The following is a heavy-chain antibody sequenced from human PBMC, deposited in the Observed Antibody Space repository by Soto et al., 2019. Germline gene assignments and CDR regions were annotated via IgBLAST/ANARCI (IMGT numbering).Heavy chain of an antibody. CDR2: IYSGGST. CDR1: GFTVSSNY. Sequence: GGSLRLSCAASGFTVSSNYMSWVRQAPGKGLEWVSVIYSGGSTYYADSVKGRFTISRDNPKNTLYLQMNSLRAEDTAVYYCARDLRDIAAPQNYYYYGMDVWGQGTTVTVSS. J-gene: IGHJ6*02. CDR3: ARDLRDIAAPQNYYYYGMDV. V-gene: IGHV3-53*01. D-gene: IGHD6-6*01.